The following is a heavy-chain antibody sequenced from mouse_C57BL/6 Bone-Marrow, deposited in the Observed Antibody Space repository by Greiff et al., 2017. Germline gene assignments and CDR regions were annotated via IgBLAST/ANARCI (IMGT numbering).Heavy chain of an antibody. J-gene: IGHJ3*01. CDR3: AREGGQLRSRLFAY. CDR2: IYPRSGNT. D-gene: IGHD3-2*02. V-gene: IGHV1-81*01. CDR1: GYTFTSYG. Sequence: QVQLQQSGAELARPGASVKLSCKASGYTFTSYGISWVKQRTGQGLEWIGEIYPRSGNTYYNEKFKGKATITADKSSSTAYMELRSLTSEDSAVYFCAREGGQLRSRLFAYWGQGTLVTVSA.